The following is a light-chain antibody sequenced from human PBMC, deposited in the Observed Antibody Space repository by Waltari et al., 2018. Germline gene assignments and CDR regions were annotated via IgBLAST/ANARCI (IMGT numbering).Light chain of an antibody. V-gene: IGLV10-54*04. Sequence: QAGLIQPPSVSRALGQTATLTCAGNRNNVGNQGVAWLQQHQGHPPKLLSYRSDNPPSGISERFSASRSGNTASLTSTGRQADDEADYYCSAWDKDLVAVVFGGGTKLTVL. CDR3: SAWDKDLVAVV. CDR2: RSD. J-gene: IGLJ3*02. CDR1: RNNVGNQG.